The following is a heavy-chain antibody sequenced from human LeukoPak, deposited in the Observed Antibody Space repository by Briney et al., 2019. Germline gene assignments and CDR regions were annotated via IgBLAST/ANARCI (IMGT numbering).Heavy chain of an antibody. J-gene: IGHJ4*02. V-gene: IGHV5-51*01. CDR3: AKLEPHGICPDF. CDR1: GYSFSTYW. D-gene: IGHD3-9*01. Sequence: GESLKISCKTSGYSFSTYWIAWVRQKPGKGLESMGIIYPGDSDTKYSPSFQGQVTISADKSNNTAFLQWSSLKASDTAVYFCAKLEPHGICPDFWGLGTQVTVSS. CDR2: IYPGDSDT.